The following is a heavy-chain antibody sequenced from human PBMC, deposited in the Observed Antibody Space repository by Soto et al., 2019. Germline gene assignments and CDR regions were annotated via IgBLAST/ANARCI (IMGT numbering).Heavy chain of an antibody. CDR3: ARAKGCTNGVCSYGMDV. Sequence: SETLSLTCAVYGGSFSGYYWSWIRQPPGKGLEWVGEINHSGSTNYNPSLKSQGTISIDASKNQFPLKLSSVTAADTAVYYCARAKGCTNGVCSYGMDVWGQGTTVTVSS. CDR1: GGSFSGYY. J-gene: IGHJ6*02. D-gene: IGHD2-8*01. CDR2: INHSGST. V-gene: IGHV4-34*01.